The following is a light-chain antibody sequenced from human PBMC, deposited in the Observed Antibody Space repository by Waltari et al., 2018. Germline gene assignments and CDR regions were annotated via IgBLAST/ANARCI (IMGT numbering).Light chain of an antibody. CDR3: ASYTYSSNVV. Sequence: QSALTQPASVSGSSGQSITISCTGSSSDVGRYDYVSWYQQLTGKAPKLIIFDVRVRPSGVSNRFSGSKSGNTASLTISGLQAEDEADYYCASYTYSSNVVFGGGTKVTV. V-gene: IGLV2-14*03. CDR2: DVR. J-gene: IGLJ2*01. CDR1: SSDVGRYDY.